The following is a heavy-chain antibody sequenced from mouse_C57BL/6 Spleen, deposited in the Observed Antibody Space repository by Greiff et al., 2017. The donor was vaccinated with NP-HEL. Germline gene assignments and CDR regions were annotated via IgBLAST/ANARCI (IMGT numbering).Heavy chain of an antibody. Sequence: VQLQHPGAELVRPGSSVKLSCKASGYTFTSYWMDWVKQRPGQGLEWIGNIYPSDSETHYNQKFKDKATLTVDKSSSTAYMQLSSLTSEDSAVYYWARKLPYAMDYWGQVTSVTVSS. CDR2: IYPSDSET. J-gene: IGHJ4*01. CDR3: ARKLPYAMDY. CDR1: GYTFTSYW. V-gene: IGHV1-61*01.